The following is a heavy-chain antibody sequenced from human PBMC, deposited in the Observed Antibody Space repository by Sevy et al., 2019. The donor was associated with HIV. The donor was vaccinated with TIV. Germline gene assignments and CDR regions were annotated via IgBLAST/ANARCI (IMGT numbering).Heavy chain of an antibody. CDR3: AREVGISSGYESYYYYYMDV. J-gene: IGHJ6*03. CDR1: GYTFTSYY. V-gene: IGHV1-46*01. CDR2: INPSGGST. D-gene: IGHD3-22*01. Sequence: ASVKVSCKASGYTFTSYYMHWVRQAPGQGLEWMGIINPSGGSTSYAQKFQGRVTMTRDTSTSTVYMELSSLRAEDTAVYYCAREVGISSGYESYYYYYMDVWGKGTTVTVSS.